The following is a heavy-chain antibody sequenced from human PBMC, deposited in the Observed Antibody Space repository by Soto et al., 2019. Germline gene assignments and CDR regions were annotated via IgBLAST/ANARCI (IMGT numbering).Heavy chain of an antibody. CDR3: VRGDGDYYDGNGYLGRH. V-gene: IGHV1-69*02. Sequence: SVKVSCKASGGTFSSYTISWVRQAPGQGLEWMGRIIPILGIANYAQKFQGRVTITADKSTSTAYMELSSLRAEDTAVYYCVRGDGDYYDGNGYLGRHWGQGTLVTV. J-gene: IGHJ4*02. CDR2: IIPILGIA. CDR1: GGTFSSYT. D-gene: IGHD3-22*01.